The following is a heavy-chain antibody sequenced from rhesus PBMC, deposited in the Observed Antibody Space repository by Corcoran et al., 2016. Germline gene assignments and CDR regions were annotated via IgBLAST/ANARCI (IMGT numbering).Heavy chain of an antibody. CDR1: GGSITGYHN. D-gene: IGHD2-33*01. V-gene: IGHV4-143*01. CDR2: VYGNRAST. J-gene: IGHJ6*01. Sequence: QVQLQESGPGLVTPSETLSLTCTVSGGSITGYHNWNWIRQAPGKGLEWIGAVYGNRASTNNNPSIKSRGTMSKDTSKNQFSRRLTSGTAADTAVYYGARQGDTDHLGGLDSWGQGVVVTVSS. CDR3: ARQGDTDHLGGLDS.